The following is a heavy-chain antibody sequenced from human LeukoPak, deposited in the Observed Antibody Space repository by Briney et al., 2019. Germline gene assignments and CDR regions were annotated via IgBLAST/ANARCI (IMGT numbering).Heavy chain of an antibody. CDR2: IYYSGST. J-gene: IGHJ4*02. Sequence: PSETLSLTCTVSGGSISSGDYYWSWIRQPPGKGLEWIGYIYYSGSTYYNPSLKSRVTISVDTSKNQFSLKLSSVTAADTAVYYCARDTGGYSSSWSDYWGQGTLVTVSS. D-gene: IGHD6-13*01. CDR3: ARDTGGYSSSWSDY. CDR1: GGSISSGDYY. V-gene: IGHV4-30-4*08.